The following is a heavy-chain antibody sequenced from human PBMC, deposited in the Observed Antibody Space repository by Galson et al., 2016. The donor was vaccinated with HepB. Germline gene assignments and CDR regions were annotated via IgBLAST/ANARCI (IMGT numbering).Heavy chain of an antibody. CDR3: ASLRFKGFDL. Sequence: SLRLSCAASGFTFSNYWVHWVRQAPGKGLVWVSHITIDGSTTTYADSVKGRFTISRDNAKNTLYLQMNSLRAEDTAVYYCASLRFKGFDLWGRGTLVTVAS. CDR1: GFTFSNYW. J-gene: IGHJ2*01. CDR2: ITIDGSTT. D-gene: IGHD3-3*01. V-gene: IGHV3-74*01.